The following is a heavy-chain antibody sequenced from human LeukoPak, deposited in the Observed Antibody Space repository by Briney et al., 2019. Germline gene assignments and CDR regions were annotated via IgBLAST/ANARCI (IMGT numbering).Heavy chain of an antibody. Sequence: SETLSLTCAVYGGSFSGYYWSWIRQPPGKGLEWIGEINHSGSTNYNPSLKSRITISIDTSKNQFSLKLNSVTAADTAVYYCAMTTLLLWFGGGAFDIWGQGTMVTVSS. D-gene: IGHD3-10*01. CDR1: GGSFSGYY. CDR3: AMTTLLLWFGGGAFDI. CDR2: INHSGST. J-gene: IGHJ3*02. V-gene: IGHV4-34*01.